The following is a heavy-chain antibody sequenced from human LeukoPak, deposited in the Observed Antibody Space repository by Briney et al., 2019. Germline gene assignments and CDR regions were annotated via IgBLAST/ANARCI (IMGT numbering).Heavy chain of an antibody. CDR3: ARTGGRDGYGFDY. D-gene: IGHD5-24*01. J-gene: IGHJ4*02. CDR2: VRYDGSNK. V-gene: IGHV3-33*01. CDR1: GFSFSGYG. Sequence: GGSLRLSCAASGFSFSGYGMHWVRQGPGKGLEWVAAVRYDGSNKYYADSVKGRLTISRDNSKNTLYLQMNSLRAEDTAVYYCARTGGRDGYGFDYWGQGTLVTVSP.